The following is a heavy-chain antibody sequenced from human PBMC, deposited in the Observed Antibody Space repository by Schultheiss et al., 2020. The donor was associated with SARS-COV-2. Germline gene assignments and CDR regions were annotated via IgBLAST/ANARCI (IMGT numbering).Heavy chain of an antibody. J-gene: IGHJ4*02. CDR3: ARQLANFDY. Sequence: ASVKVSCKASGYTFTSYGISWVRQAPGQGLEWMGWISAYNGNTNYAQKFQGRVTMTGDTSIRTAYMELIRLRSDDTAVYYCARQLANFDYWGQGTLVTVSS. D-gene: IGHD6-6*01. CDR1: GYTFTSYG. V-gene: IGHV1-18*01. CDR2: ISAYNGNT.